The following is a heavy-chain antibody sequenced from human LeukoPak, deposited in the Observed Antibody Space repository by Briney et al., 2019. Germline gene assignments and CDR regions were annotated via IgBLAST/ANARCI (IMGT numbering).Heavy chain of an antibody. Sequence: GGSVRLSCAASVFTVSSDYISWVRLAPWKGLEWVSTIGTGGSIHYTDSVKGRFTISRDNSKNTLYLQMNSLRAEDTAVYYCARDSRSNRSGYSFAWMGFQDYYYYGMDVWGQGTTVTVSS. D-gene: IGHD5-18*01. CDR3: ARDSRSNRSGYSFAWMGFQDYYYYGMDV. J-gene: IGHJ6*02. CDR2: IGTGGSI. V-gene: IGHV3-53*01. CDR1: VFTVSSDY.